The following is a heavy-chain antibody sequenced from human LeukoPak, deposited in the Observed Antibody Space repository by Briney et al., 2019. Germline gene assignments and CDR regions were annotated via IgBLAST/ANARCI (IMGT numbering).Heavy chain of an antibody. V-gene: IGHV3-20*04. CDR2: TDWNGGST. J-gene: IGHJ4*02. D-gene: IGHD5-18*01. Sequence: GGSLRLYCAASGFTIDDYGMSWVRQAPGKGLEWVSGTDWNGGSTGYEDSVKGRFTISRDNAKNSMYLQMNSLRAEDTALYCGARGGDTAMGYFDYWGQGTLVTVAS. CDR1: GFTIDDYG. CDR3: ARGGDTAMGYFDY.